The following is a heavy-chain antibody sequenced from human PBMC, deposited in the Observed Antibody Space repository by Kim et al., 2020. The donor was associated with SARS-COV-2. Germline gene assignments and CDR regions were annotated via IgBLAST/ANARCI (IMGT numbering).Heavy chain of an antibody. CDR2: ISDTGSTT. D-gene: IGHD5-12*01. CDR3: VRGRSYDWFWWGH. Sequence: GGSLRLSCAASGFIFSTYNMNWVRQAPGRGLEWISHISDTGSTTYYADSVKGRFTISRDNAENSLYLQMNSLRDEDTAVYYCVRGRSYDWFWWGHWGEGTLVSVSS. J-gene: IGHJ1*01. CDR1: GFIFSTYN. V-gene: IGHV3-48*02.